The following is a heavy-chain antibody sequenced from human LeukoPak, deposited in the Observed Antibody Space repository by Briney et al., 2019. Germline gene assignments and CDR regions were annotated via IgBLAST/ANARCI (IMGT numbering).Heavy chain of an antibody. Sequence: SSETLSLTCAVSGGPFSGYFWSWVRQSSGKGLEWIGEIHNSGTTNYNPSLNSRVTISEDTSKNQFYLNLSSVTAADTAVYYCARRYYYNLGSFPFDFWGQGTLVTVSS. CDR1: GGPFSGYF. CDR2: IHNSGTT. V-gene: IGHV4-34*01. D-gene: IGHD3-10*01. J-gene: IGHJ4*02. CDR3: ARRYYYNLGSFPFDF.